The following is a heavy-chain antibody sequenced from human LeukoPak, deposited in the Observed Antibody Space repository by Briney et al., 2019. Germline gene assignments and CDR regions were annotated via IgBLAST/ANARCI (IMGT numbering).Heavy chain of an antibody. CDR1: EFTFSSYA. D-gene: IGHD3-10*01. Sequence: GGSLRLSCAASEFTFSSYAMSWVRQAPGKGLEWVSAISGSGGSTYYADSVKGRFTISRDNSKNTLYLQMNSLRAEDTAIYYCAEARIDYYGSGSYREYYFASWGQGTLVTVSS. CDR2: ISGSGGST. V-gene: IGHV3-23*01. CDR3: AEARIDYYGSGSYREYYFAS. J-gene: IGHJ4*02.